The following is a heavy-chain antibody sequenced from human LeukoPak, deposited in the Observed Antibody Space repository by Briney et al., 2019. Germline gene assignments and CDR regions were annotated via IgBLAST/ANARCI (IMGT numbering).Heavy chain of an antibody. CDR2: ISGSGGST. D-gene: IGHD4-17*01. Sequence: GGSLRLSCAASGFSFSSYAMGWVRQAPGKGLEWVSAISGSGGSTYSADSVKGRFTISRDNSKNTLYLQMNSLRAEDTAVYYCAKVRYGDYSVFDYWGQGTLVTVSS. V-gene: IGHV3-23*01. J-gene: IGHJ4*02. CDR3: AKVRYGDYSVFDY. CDR1: GFSFSSYA.